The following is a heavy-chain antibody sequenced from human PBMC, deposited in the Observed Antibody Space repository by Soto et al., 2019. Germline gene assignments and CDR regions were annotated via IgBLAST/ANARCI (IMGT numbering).Heavy chain of an antibody. Sequence: ASVKVSCKASGYALTSYDINWVRQATGQGLEWMGWMNPNSGNTGYAQKFQGRVTMTRNTSISTAYMELSSLRSEDTAVYYCARIGDILTGYYKDYYYYMDVWGKGTTVTVSS. CDR1: GYALTSYD. V-gene: IGHV1-8*01. J-gene: IGHJ6*03. CDR3: ARIGDILTGYYKDYYYYMDV. D-gene: IGHD3-9*01. CDR2: MNPNSGNT.